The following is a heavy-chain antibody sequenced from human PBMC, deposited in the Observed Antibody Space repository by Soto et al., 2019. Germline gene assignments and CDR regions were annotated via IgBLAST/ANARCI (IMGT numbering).Heavy chain of an antibody. V-gene: IGHV1-18*01. CDR2: ISAYNGDT. CDR1: GYTFTNYG. Sequence: ASVKVSCKASGYTFTNYGFSGVRQAPGQGLEWLGWISAYNGDTHYSQKLQGRVTVTRDTSTSTAYMELRSLRSDDTAVYYCARGDGYNVLYLWGQGTRLTVSS. CDR3: ARGDGYNVLYL. D-gene: IGHD5-12*01. J-gene: IGHJ4*02.